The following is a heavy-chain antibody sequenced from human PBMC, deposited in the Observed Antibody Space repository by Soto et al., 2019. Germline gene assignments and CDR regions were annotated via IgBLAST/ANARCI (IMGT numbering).Heavy chain of an antibody. D-gene: IGHD1-26*01. J-gene: IGHJ4*02. CDR3: ARTHSGSYYSVFNY. CDR2: IYRSGTT. CDR1: NFSISSGYY. V-gene: IGHV4-38-2*01. Sequence: SETLSLTCVVSNFSISSGYYWGWIRQSPGKGLEWIASIYRSGTTSYNPSLKSRVTVSVDPSKNQFSLMLTAVTAADTAVYYCARTHSGSYYSVFNYWGRGSLVTVSS.